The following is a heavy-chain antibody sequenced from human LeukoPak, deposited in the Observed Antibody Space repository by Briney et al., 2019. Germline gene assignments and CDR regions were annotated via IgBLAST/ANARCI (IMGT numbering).Heavy chain of an antibody. V-gene: IGHV4-34*01. CDR1: GFTFSHTW. Sequence: GSLRLSCAASGFTFSHTWMSWIRQPPGKGLEWIGEINHSGSTNYNPSLKSRVTISVDTSKNQFSLKLSSVTAADTAVYYCARGGAGAPIAVVVAATPSGLWFDPWGQGTLVTVSS. D-gene: IGHD2-15*01. CDR2: INHSGST. CDR3: ARGGAGAPIAVVVAATPSGLWFDP. J-gene: IGHJ5*02.